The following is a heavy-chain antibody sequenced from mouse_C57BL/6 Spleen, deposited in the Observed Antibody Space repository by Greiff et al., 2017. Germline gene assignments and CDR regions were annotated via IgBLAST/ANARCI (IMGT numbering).Heavy chain of an antibody. CDR1: GYAFSSYW. V-gene: IGHV1-80*01. J-gene: IGHJ2*01. Sequence: VKLQESGAELVKPGASVKISCKASGYAFSSYWMNWVKQRPGKGLEWIGQIYPGDGDTSYNGKFKGKATLTADKSSSTAYMQLSHLTSEDSAVYFCARGDITTVVAPYWGQGTTLTGSS. CDR2: IYPGDGDT. CDR3: ARGDITTVVAPY. D-gene: IGHD1-1*01.